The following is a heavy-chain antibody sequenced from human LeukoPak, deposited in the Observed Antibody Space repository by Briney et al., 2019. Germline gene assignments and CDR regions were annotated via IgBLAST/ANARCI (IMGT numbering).Heavy chain of an antibody. Sequence: ASVKVSCKASGYTFTCHYMHWVRQAPGQGIEWMGWIDAKSGGTKYARRFQGRVTMTRDTSINTGYMELSSLTPDDTAVYYCARGRGYSSGWSGPFDDWGQGNLVTVSS. J-gene: IGHJ4*02. CDR3: ARGRGYSSGWSGPFDD. CDR1: GYTFTCHY. V-gene: IGHV1-2*02. CDR2: IDAKSGGT. D-gene: IGHD6-13*01.